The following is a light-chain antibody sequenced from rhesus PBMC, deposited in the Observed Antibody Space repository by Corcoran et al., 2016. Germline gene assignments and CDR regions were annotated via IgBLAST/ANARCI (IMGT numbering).Light chain of an antibody. CDR2: RAT. V-gene: IGKV1-69*01. CDR1: QDVSNW. Sequence: DIQMTQSPSSLSASVGDRVTITCRASQDVSNWLAWYQQIPGKAPQLLMYRATNLETGVPSRFSGRGSGTDFTLTISSLQTEDIATYYCQQHDTSPYTFGQGTKVEIK. CDR3: QQHDTSPYT. J-gene: IGKJ2*01.